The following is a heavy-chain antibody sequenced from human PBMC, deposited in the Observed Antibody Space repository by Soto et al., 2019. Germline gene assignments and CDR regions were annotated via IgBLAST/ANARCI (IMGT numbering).Heavy chain of an antibody. J-gene: IGHJ5*02. CDR2: VYYTGTT. Sequence: SETLSLTCTVSGGSISRSSYYWGWIRQPPGKGLEWIGYVYYTGTTSYNPSLKSRVTISVDTSMNQISLKLSSVTAADTAFYYCARLGGYYQSLDTWGQGTLVTVS. D-gene: IGHD3-22*01. CDR3: ARLGGYYQSLDT. CDR1: GGSISRSSYY. V-gene: IGHV4-39*07.